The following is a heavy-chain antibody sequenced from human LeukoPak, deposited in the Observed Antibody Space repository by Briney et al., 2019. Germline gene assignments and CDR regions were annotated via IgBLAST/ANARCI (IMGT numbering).Heavy chain of an antibody. CDR3: ARASISRWLQHFDY. CDR2: INAGNGNT. CDR1: GYTFTSYA. Sequence: GASVNVSCKASGYTFTSYAMHWVRQAPGQRLEWMGWINAGNGNTKYSQKFQGRVTITRDTSASTAYMELSSLRSEDTAVYYCARASISRWLQHFDYWGQGTLVTVSS. J-gene: IGHJ4*02. D-gene: IGHD6-19*01. V-gene: IGHV1-3*01.